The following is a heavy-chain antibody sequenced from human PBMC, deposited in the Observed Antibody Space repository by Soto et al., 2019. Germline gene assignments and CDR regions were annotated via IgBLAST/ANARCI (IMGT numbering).Heavy chain of an antibody. V-gene: IGHV3-48*03. CDR2: ISSGGGTI. CDR3: ARVSRIPVQGMDV. J-gene: IGHJ6*02. Sequence: EVQLVESGGGLVQPGGSLRLSCAASGFTFSSFEMNWVRQAPGKGLEWVSYISSGGGTIYYADSVKGRFTISKDNAKNSLYLQMNSLRAEDTGVYYCARVSRIPVQGMDVWGQGTTVTVSS. D-gene: IGHD1-1*01. CDR1: GFTFSSFE.